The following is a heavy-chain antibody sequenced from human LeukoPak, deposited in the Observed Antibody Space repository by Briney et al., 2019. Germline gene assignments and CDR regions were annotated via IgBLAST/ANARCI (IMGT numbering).Heavy chain of an antibody. Sequence: GGSLRLSCAASGFTFSSYEMNWVRQAPGKGLEWVSYISSSGSTIYYADSVKGRFTISRDNAKNSLYLQMNSLRAEDTAVYYCARDASYSRSWYYLDYWGQGTLVTVSS. V-gene: IGHV3-48*03. CDR2: ISSSGSTI. J-gene: IGHJ4*02. CDR1: GFTFSSYE. D-gene: IGHD6-13*01. CDR3: ARDASYSRSWYYLDY.